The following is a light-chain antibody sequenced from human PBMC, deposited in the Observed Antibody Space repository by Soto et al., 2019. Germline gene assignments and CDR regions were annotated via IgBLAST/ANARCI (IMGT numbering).Light chain of an antibody. CDR3: SSYTSSSTYV. V-gene: IGLV2-14*01. Sequence: QSALTQPASVPGSPGQSITISCTGTSSDVGGYNYVPWYQQHPSKAPKLIIFEVSNRPSGVSNRFSGSKSGNTASLIISGLQAEDEADYYCSSYTSSSTYVFGSGTKVTVL. J-gene: IGLJ1*01. CDR1: SSDVGGYNY. CDR2: EVS.